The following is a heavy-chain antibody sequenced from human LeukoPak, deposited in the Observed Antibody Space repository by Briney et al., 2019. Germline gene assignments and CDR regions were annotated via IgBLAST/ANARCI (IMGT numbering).Heavy chain of an antibody. CDR2: IRYDGGNK. V-gene: IGHV3-30*02. CDR1: GFTFSSYG. D-gene: IGHD4-17*01. Sequence: GGSLRLSCAASGFTFSSYGMHWVRQAPGKGLEWVAFIRYDGGNKYYADSVKGRFTISRDDSKNTLYLQMNSLRAEDTAVYYCAKDLGTVTTVTTYFDYWGQGTLVTVSS. CDR3: AKDLGTVTTVTTYFDY. J-gene: IGHJ4*02.